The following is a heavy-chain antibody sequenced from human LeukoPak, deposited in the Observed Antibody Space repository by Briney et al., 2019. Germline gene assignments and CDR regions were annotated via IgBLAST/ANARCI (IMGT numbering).Heavy chain of an antibody. D-gene: IGHD3-22*01. CDR1: GFTFRNYA. CDR2: ISHDESNE. CDR3: AREGSYYHSSSIWDFDY. J-gene: IGHJ4*02. V-gene: IGHV3-30-3*01. Sequence: PGRSLRPSCAASGFTFRNYAMHWVRQTPGKGLEWVTVISHDESNEYYADSVKGRFTISRDNSKNTLYLQMNSLRADDTAVYYCAREGSYYHSSSIWDFDYWGQGTLVTVSS.